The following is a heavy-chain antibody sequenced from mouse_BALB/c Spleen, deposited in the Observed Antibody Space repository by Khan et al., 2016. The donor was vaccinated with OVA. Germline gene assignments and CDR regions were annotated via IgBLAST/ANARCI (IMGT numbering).Heavy chain of an antibody. D-gene: IGHD1-1*01. J-gene: IGHJ4*01. V-gene: IGHV14-3*02. CDR3: ARSTSLWPMDY. CDR1: GFNIKDTY. CDR2: VDPASDNT. Sequence: VRLQQSGAELVKPGASVKLSCTASGFNIKDTYMHWVKQRPEQGLEWIGRVDPASDNTKYDPQFQAKATITADPSSNIAYLQLSSLTSEDTAVCYCARSTSLWPMDYWGQGTSVTVSS.